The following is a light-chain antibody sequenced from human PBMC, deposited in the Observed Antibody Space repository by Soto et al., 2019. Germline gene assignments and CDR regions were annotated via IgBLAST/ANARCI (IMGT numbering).Light chain of an antibody. CDR1: QHVTTTY. V-gene: IGKV3-20*01. J-gene: IGKJ4*01. CDR3: QQYDSSVT. CDR2: GAS. Sequence: IVLTQSPATLSLSPGERATLSCTASQHVTTTYIAWYQQKFGQAPRLLIYGASTRATGTPDRFTGGGFGTDFTLPISRVEPEDFAVYYCQQYDSSVTFGGGTKV.